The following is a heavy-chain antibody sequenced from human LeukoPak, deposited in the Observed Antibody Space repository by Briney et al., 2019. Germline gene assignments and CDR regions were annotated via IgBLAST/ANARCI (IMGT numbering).Heavy chain of an antibody. CDR1: GYSFASYW. CDR2: IYPGDSDT. Sequence: GESLQISCKGSGYSFASYWIGWVRQMPGKGLEGMGIIYPGDSDTRYSPSFQGQVTISADKSISTAYLQWSSLKASDTAMYYCVVSGRQFLEWLPRYWGQGTLVTVSS. V-gene: IGHV5-51*01. D-gene: IGHD3-3*01. J-gene: IGHJ4*02. CDR3: VVSGRQFLEWLPRY.